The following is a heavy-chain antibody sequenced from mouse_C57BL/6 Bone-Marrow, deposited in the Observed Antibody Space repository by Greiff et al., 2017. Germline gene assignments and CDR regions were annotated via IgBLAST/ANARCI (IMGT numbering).Heavy chain of an antibody. Sequence: QVQLKQPGAELVMPGASVKLSCKASGYTFTSYWMHWVKQRPGQGLEWIGEIDPSDSYTNYNQKFKGKSTLTVDKSSSTDYMQLSSLTSEDSAVYYCARRGDFYYGSSFYFDYWGQGTTLTVSS. J-gene: IGHJ2*01. V-gene: IGHV1-69*01. CDR3: ARRGDFYYGSSFYFDY. D-gene: IGHD1-1*01. CDR2: IDPSDSYT. CDR1: GYTFTSYW.